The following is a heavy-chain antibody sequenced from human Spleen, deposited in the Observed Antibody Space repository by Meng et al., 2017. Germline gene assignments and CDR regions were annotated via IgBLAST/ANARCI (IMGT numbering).Heavy chain of an antibody. V-gene: IGHV4-59*01. J-gene: IGHJ4*01. CDR2: IYSSGST. D-gene: IGHD5-18*01. Sequence: SETLSLTCTVSGDSISSVYWTWIRQPPGKGLEWVGYIYSSGSTNYNPSLQSRVTISQDTSKNHFSLKLRSLTAADTAVYYCARGLYSYGYRWDFWGQGTQVTVSS. CDR1: GDSISSVY. CDR3: ARGLYSYGYRWDF.